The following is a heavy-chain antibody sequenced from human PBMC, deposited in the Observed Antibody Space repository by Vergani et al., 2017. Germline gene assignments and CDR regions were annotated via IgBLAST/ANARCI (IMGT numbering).Heavy chain of an antibody. CDR3: ARGKRGPYCSGGSFRRGYYYYGMDV. V-gene: IGHV4-34*01. Sequence: QVQLQQWGAGLLKPSETLSLTCAVYGGSFSGYYWSWIRQPPGKGLEWIGEINHSGSTNYNPSLKSRVTISVDTSKNQFSLKLSSVTAADTAVYYCARGKRGPYCSGGSFRRGYYYYGMDVWGQGTTVTVSS. J-gene: IGHJ6*02. CDR2: INHSGST. D-gene: IGHD2-15*01. CDR1: GGSFSGYY.